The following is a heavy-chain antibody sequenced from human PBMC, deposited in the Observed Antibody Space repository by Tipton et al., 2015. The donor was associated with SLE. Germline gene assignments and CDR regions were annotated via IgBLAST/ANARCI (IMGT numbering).Heavy chain of an antibody. D-gene: IGHD6-13*01. CDR3: ARGKAAAGKRNWFDP. CDR1: GFTFSGYA. Sequence: QVQLVQSGGGVVQPGRSLRLSCAASGFTFSGYAMHWVRQAPGKGLEWVAVISYDGSNKYYPDSVKGRFTISRDNSKNTLYLQVNSLRAEDTAVYYCARGKAAAGKRNWFDPWGQGTLVTVSS. V-gene: IGHV3-30*19. CDR2: ISYDGSNK. J-gene: IGHJ5*02.